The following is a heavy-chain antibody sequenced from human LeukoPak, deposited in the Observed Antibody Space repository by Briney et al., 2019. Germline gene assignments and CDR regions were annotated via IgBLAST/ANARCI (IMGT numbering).Heavy chain of an antibody. CDR2: INHSGST. Sequence: SETLSLTCAVYGGSFSGYYWSWIRQPPGKGLEWIGEINHSGSTNYNPSLKSRVSMSLDTSKNQFSLKLNSVTAADTAVYYCAREVGDYGGYYYYFYMDVWGKGTTVTISS. D-gene: IGHD4-17*01. CDR1: GGSFSGYY. V-gene: IGHV4-34*01. J-gene: IGHJ6*03. CDR3: AREVGDYGGYYYYFYMDV.